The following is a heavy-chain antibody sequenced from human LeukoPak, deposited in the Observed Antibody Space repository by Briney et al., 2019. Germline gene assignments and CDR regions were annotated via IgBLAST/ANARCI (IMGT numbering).Heavy chain of an antibody. Sequence: ASVKVSCKASGYTFTSYGISWVRQAPGQGLEWMGWISAYNGNTNYAQKLQGRVTMTPDTSTSTAYMELRSLRSDDTAVYYCARDRKQLVRSYYYYYYMDVWGKGTTVTVSS. J-gene: IGHJ6*03. CDR2: ISAYNGNT. V-gene: IGHV1-18*01. CDR3: ARDRKQLVRSYYYYYYMDV. CDR1: GYTFTSYG. D-gene: IGHD6-6*01.